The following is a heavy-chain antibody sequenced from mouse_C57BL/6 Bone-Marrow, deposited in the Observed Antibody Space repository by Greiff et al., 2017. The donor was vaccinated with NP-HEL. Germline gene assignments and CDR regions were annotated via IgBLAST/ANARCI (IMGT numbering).Heavy chain of an antibody. CDR1: DSEVFPIAY. J-gene: IGHJ2*01. V-gene: IGHV15-2*01. Sequence: QVQLQQSGSELRSPGSSVKLSCKDFDSEVFPIAYMSWVRQKPGHGFEWIGGILPSIGRTIYGEKFEDKATLDADTLSNTAYLELNSLTSEDSAIYYCARRGGLYLRDYYYFDYWGQGTTLTVSS. D-gene: IGHD2-1*01. CDR3: ARRGGLYLRDYYYFDY. CDR2: ILPSIGRT.